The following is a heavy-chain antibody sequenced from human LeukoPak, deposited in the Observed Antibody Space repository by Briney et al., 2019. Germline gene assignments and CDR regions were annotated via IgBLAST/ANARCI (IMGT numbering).Heavy chain of an antibody. CDR3: AKDGYSSSSGYYYYYMDV. V-gene: IGHV3-23*01. CDR2: ISGSGGST. D-gene: IGHD6-6*01. Sequence: GGSLRHSCAASGFTFSSYCMSWVRQAPGKGLEWVSGISGSGGSTYYADSGKGRFTISRDNSKNTQYLQMNSLRAEDTAVYYCAKDGYSSSSGYYYYYMDVWGKGTTVTVSS. J-gene: IGHJ6*03. CDR1: GFTFSSYC.